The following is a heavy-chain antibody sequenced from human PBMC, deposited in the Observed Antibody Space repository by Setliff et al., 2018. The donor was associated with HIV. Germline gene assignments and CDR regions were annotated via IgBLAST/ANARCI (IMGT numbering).Heavy chain of an antibody. CDR1: GDSINTHY. Sequence: PSETLSLTCTVSGDSINTHYWSWIRQAPGKGLEWIGCISHSGNTNFNPSLNSRVTISVDTSKNQFSLRLTSVTAGDSALYYCARRRGQKATGWYYFDFWGQGALVTVSS. CDR3: ARRRGQKATGWYYFDF. J-gene: IGHJ4*02. V-gene: IGHV4-59*08. CDR2: ISHSGNT. D-gene: IGHD6-19*01.